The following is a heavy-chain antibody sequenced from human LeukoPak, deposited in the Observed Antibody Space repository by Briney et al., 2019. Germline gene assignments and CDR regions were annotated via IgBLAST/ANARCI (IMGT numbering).Heavy chain of an antibody. CDR1: GGTFSSYA. D-gene: IGHD3-3*01. Sequence: VASVKVSCKASGGTFSSYAISWVRQAPGQGLEWMGGIIPIFGTANYAQKFQGRVTITADESTSTAYMELSSPRSEDTAVYYCARTIFGVVMDYYYYYYMDVWGKGTTVTVSS. V-gene: IGHV1-69*13. J-gene: IGHJ6*03. CDR3: ARTIFGVVMDYYYYYYMDV. CDR2: IIPIFGTA.